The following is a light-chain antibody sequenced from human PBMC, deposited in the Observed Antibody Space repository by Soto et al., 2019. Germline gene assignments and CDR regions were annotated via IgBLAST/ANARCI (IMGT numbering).Light chain of an antibody. CDR1: QSVSSN. V-gene: IGKV3-15*01. CDR3: QQYNNWPPYT. J-gene: IGKJ2*01. Sequence: EIVMTQSPATLSVSPGERATLSCRASQSVSSNLAWYQQKPGQAPRLLIYGASTRATGIPARFSGSGSRTEFTLTISSLQSEDFAVYYCQQYNNWPPYTFGQGT. CDR2: GAS.